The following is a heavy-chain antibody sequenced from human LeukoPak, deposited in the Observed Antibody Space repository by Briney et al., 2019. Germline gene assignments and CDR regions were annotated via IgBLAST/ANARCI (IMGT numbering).Heavy chain of an antibody. CDR2: IIPILGIA. D-gene: IGHD3-22*01. J-gene: IGHJ3*02. CDR3: ARSYYYDSSDDAFDI. Sequence: GASVKVSCKASGGTFSSYAISWVRQAPGQGLEWMGRIIPILGIANYAQKFQGRVTITADKSTSTAYMELSSLRSEDTAVYYCARSYYYDSSDDAFDIRGQGTMVTVSS. V-gene: IGHV1-69*04. CDR1: GGTFSSYA.